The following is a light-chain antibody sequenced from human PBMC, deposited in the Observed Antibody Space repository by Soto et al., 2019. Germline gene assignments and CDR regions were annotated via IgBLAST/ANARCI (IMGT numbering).Light chain of an antibody. CDR3: GSYTSATTWV. J-gene: IGLJ3*02. CDR2: RVI. CDR1: SSDIGRYDY. V-gene: IGLV2-14*03. Sequence: QSALTQPASVSGSPGQSITISCTGTSSDIGRYDYVSWYQQFTGKAPKLMIYRVINRPSGVSDRFSGSKSGNSASLSISGLQPEDEASYFCGSYTSATTWVFGGGTQLTVL.